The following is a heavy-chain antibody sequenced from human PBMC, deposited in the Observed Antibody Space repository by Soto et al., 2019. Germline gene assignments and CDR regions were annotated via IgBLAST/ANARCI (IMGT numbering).Heavy chain of an antibody. CDR3: ARVKRPNYYDSSGYPLDY. CDR1: GFTVSSNY. D-gene: IGHD3-22*01. J-gene: IGHJ4*02. CDR2: IYSGGST. Sequence: GGSLRLSCAASGFTVSSNYMSWVRQAPGKGLEWVSVIYSGGSTYYADSVKGRFTISRDNSKNTLYLQMNSLRAEDTAVYYCARVKRPNYYDSSGYPLDYWGQGTLVTVSS. V-gene: IGHV3-53*01.